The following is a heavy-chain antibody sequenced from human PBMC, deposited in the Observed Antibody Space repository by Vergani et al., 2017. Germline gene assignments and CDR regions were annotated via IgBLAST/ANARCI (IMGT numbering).Heavy chain of an antibody. CDR2: IWYDGSNK. CDR1: GFSFSTYG. Sequence: QVQLVESGGRVVQPGRSLRLSCAASGFSFSTYGMHWVRQAPGRGLEWVAVIWYDGSNKYYADSVKGRFTISRDNSKSTLYLQMNRLRAEDTAVYYCAKDGVGYGGISRSLDYWSQGTLVTVSS. CDR3: AKDGVGYGGISRSLDY. J-gene: IGHJ4*02. D-gene: IGHD4-23*01. V-gene: IGHV3-33*06.